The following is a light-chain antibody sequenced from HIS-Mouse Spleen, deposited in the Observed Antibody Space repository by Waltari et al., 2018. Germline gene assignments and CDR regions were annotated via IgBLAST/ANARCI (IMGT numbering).Light chain of an antibody. CDR1: SSNIGSNY. V-gene: IGLV1-47*02. CDR3: AAWDDSLSGPV. Sequence: QSVLTQPPSASGTPGQRVTISCSGSSSNIGSNYVYWYQQLPGTAPKLPIYNNNQRASGVPERFSGSKSGTSASLAISGLRSEDEADYYCAAWDDSLSGPVFGGGTKLTVL. J-gene: IGLJ3*02. CDR2: NNN.